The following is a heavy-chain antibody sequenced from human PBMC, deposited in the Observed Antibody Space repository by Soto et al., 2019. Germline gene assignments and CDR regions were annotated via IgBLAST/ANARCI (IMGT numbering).Heavy chain of an antibody. Sequence: GGSLRLSCAASGFTFSSYAMSWVRQAPGKGLEWVSAISGSGGSTYYADSVKGRFTISRDNSKNTLYLQMNSLRAEDTAVYYCAKSPADYDFWSRHYYYYMDVWGKGTTVTVSS. CDR3: AKSPADYDFWSRHYYYYMDV. CDR2: ISGSGGST. D-gene: IGHD3-3*01. V-gene: IGHV3-23*01. J-gene: IGHJ6*03. CDR1: GFTFSSYA.